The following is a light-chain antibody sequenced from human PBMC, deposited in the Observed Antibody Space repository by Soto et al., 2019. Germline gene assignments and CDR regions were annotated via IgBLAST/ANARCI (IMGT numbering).Light chain of an antibody. CDR2: ATY. J-gene: IGKJ4*01. CDR3: QQSDRTPLT. CDR1: QSINY. Sequence: DIQMTQSPSSLSASVGDRVTITCRASQSINYLNWYQQESGKAPKLLIYATYNLQSGVPSRFSGSGSGTDFTLTISDLQREDFATDYCQQSDRTPLTFGGGTKVEI. V-gene: IGKV1-39*01.